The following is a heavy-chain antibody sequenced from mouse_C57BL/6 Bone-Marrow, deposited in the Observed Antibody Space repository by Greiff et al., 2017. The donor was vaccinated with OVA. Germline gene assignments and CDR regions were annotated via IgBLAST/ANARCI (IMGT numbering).Heavy chain of an antibody. Sequence: VQLQQSGAELMKPGASVKLSCKATGFTFTGYWIEWVKQRPGHGLEWIGEILPGSGSTTYNEKFTGKATFTTDTSANTGYMQLSSRTTGDAAIYYCARAMGSNDLCYFDYWGQGTTLTVSS. CDR1: GFTFTGYW. CDR2: ILPGSGST. D-gene: IGHD2-12*01. J-gene: IGHJ2*01. V-gene: IGHV1-9*01. CDR3: ARAMGSNDLCYFDY.